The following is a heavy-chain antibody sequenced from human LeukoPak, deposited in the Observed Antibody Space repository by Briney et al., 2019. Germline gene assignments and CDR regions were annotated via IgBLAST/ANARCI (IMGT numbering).Heavy chain of an antibody. V-gene: IGHV3-23*01. CDR3: AQDRLTVTTWVDP. CDR2: IRGSGGST. D-gene: IGHD4-17*01. Sequence: QPGGSLRPSCAASGFTFSSYAMSWVRQAPGKGLESVSAIRGSGGSTYYADSVKGRFTISRDNSKNTLYLQMNSLRAEDTAVYYCAQDRLTVTTWVDPWGQGTLVTVSS. J-gene: IGHJ5*02. CDR1: GFTFSSYA.